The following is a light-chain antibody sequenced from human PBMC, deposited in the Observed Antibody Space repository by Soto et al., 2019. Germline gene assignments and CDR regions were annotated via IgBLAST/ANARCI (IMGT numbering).Light chain of an antibody. CDR1: RSDVGGYNF. CDR3: SSYTRTNPLV. Sequence: QSALTQPASVSGSPGQSITISCTGTRSDVGGYNFVSWYQQHPGKVPKLLIYDVTHRPSGVSNRFSASKSANTASLTISGLQAEDEADYYCSSYTRTNPLVFGGGTKLTVL. CDR2: DVT. J-gene: IGLJ2*01. V-gene: IGLV2-14*01.